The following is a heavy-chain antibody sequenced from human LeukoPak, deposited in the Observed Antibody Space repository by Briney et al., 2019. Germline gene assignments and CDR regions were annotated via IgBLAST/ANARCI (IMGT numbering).Heavy chain of an antibody. Sequence: TGGSLRLSCAASGFTFNDYWMSWVRQAPGKGLEWVADIKQDGNDQKYVDSVKGRFTISRDNTKNSLYLQVNSLRAEDTAVYYCARPALVGEIFEFWGQGTLVTVSS. CDR3: ARPALVGEIFEF. J-gene: IGHJ4*02. D-gene: IGHD1-26*01. V-gene: IGHV3-7*01. CDR1: GFTFNDYW. CDR2: IKQDGNDQ.